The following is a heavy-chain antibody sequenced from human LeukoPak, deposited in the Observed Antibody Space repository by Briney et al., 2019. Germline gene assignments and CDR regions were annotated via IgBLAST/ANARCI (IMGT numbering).Heavy chain of an antibody. CDR2: IFYSGST. Sequence: SETLSLTCTVSGGSISSYCWSWIRQPPGKGLEWIGYIFYSGSTNYNPSLKSRVTISVDTSKNQFSLKLSSVTAADTAVYYCARETSQKGAHYMDVWGKGTTVTISS. D-gene: IGHD3-16*01. J-gene: IGHJ6*03. V-gene: IGHV4-59*01. CDR3: ARETSQKGAHYMDV. CDR1: GGSISSYC.